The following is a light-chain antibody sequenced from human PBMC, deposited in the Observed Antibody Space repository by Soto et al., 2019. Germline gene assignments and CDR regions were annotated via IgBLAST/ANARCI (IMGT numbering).Light chain of an antibody. Sequence: DIQMTQSPSSLSASVGDRVTITCRSSQSIRNYLNWYQQKPGKAPKVLIYTASSLQSGAPSRFSGSGSGTDFTLSIGRLQPEDFATYYCQQTYSSPPGAFGQGTTGDIK. CDR1: QSIRNY. CDR3: QQTYSSPPGA. CDR2: TAS. J-gene: IGKJ1*01. V-gene: IGKV1-39*01.